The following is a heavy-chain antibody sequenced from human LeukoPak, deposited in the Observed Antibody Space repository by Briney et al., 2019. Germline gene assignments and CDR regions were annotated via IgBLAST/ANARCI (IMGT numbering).Heavy chain of an antibody. CDR2: INHSGST. V-gene: IGHV4-34*01. CDR3: ARHGDLGYCSGSSCPPDY. CDR1: GGSFSGYY. J-gene: IGHJ4*02. Sequence: ASETLSLTCAVYGGSFSGYYWSWIRQPPGKGLEWIGEINHSGSTNYNPSLKSRVTISVDTSKNQFSLKLSSVTAADTAVYYCARHGDLGYCSGSSCPPDYWGQGTLVTVSS. D-gene: IGHD2-15*01.